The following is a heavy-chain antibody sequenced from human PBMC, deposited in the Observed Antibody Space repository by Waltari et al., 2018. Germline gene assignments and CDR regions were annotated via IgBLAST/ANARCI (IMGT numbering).Heavy chain of an antibody. D-gene: IGHD3-10*01. CDR2: ISSRGSAT. J-gene: IGHJ4*02. CDR3: ARGRYGAGSYSDYDY. Sequence: EVQMLESGGGLVEPGGSLRLSCTTSGFTFTQYPMSWVRQTPTRGLEWVSYISSRGSATHYADAGRGRFTISRDSAKGSVYLQMNNLRADDAAMYYCARGRYGAGSYSDYDYWGQGTLVTVSS. V-gene: IGHV3-48*01. CDR1: GFTFTQYP.